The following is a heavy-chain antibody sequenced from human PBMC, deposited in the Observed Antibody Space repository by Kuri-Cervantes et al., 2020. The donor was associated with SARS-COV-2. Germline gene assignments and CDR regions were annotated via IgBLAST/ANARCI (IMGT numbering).Heavy chain of an antibody. D-gene: IGHD2-2*01. V-gene: IGHV3-73*01. J-gene: IGHJ6*03. Sequence: GESLKISCEVSGFLFSASAIHWVRQASGKGLEWVGRVRGKANNYATAYAASVKGRFTISRDDSKNMAYLQMNSLKTEDTAVYYCAKCDEVVPDYYYYYYMDVWGKGTTVTVSS. CDR2: VRGKANNYAT. CDR3: AKCDEVVPDYYYYYYMDV. CDR1: GFLFSASA.